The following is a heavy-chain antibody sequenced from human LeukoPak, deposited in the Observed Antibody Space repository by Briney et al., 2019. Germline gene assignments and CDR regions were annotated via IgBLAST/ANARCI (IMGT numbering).Heavy chain of an antibody. Sequence: VGSLRLSCAASGFTFSDFYMSWPRQTPGKGLEWVSYISTTGTTVDYADSVKGRFTISRDNAKGSLYLQMNNLGADDTAVYYCAKGHTYGMIWGQGTLVTVSS. CDR1: GFTFSDFY. V-gene: IGHV3-11*01. D-gene: IGHD2-8*01. J-gene: IGHJ4*02. CDR2: ISTTGTTV. CDR3: AKGHTYGMI.